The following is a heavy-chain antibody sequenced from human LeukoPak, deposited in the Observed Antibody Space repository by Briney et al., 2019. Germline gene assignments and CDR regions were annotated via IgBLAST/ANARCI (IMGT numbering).Heavy chain of an antibody. D-gene: IGHD3-22*01. J-gene: IGHJ6*02. V-gene: IGHV4-59*02. CDR3: ARSGFRDYYFAMDV. CDR2: IFYSGST. Sequence: SETLSLTCTVSGGSVSSYYRSWIRQLPGKGLEWIGFIFYSGSTNYNPSLKSRVTISEDTSKNQFSLKLSSVTAADTAVYYCARSGFRDYYFAMDVWGQGTTVTVSS. CDR1: GGSVSSYY.